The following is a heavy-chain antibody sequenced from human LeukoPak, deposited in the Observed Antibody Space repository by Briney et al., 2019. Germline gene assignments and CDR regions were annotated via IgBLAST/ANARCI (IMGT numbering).Heavy chain of an antibody. D-gene: IGHD3-3*01. J-gene: IGHJ3*02. CDR1: GFTFSSYA. CDR3: AKDQDYDFWSGYELMLSIPGDI. V-gene: IGHV3-23*01. Sequence: PGGSLRLSCAASGFTFSSYAMSWVRQAPGKGLEWVSAISGSGGSTYYADSVKGRFTISRDNSKNTLYLQMNSLRAEDTAVYYCAKDQDYDFWSGYELMLSIPGDIWGQGTMVTVSS. CDR2: ISGSGGST.